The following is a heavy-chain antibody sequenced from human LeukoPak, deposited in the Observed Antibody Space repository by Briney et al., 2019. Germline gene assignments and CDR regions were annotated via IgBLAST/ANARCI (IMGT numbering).Heavy chain of an antibody. J-gene: IGHJ4*02. CDR3: AKEEDYGDYTDY. V-gene: IGHV3-30*18. CDR2: ISYDGSNK. CDR1: GFTFRSYG. Sequence: GRSLRLSCAASGFTFRSYGMHWVRQAPGKGLEWVAVISYDGSNKYYADSAKGRFTISRDNSRNTLYLQMNSLRAEDTAVYYCAKEEDYGDYTDYWGQGTLVTVSS. D-gene: IGHD4-17*01.